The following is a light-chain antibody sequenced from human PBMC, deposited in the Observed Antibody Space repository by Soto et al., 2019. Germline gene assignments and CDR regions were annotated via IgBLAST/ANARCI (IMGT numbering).Light chain of an antibody. CDR1: SSDVGGYNY. V-gene: IGLV2-11*01. J-gene: IGLJ2*01. CDR2: DVN. CDR3: CSYAGSYGVV. Sequence: QSALTQPRSVSGSPGHSVTISCTGTSSDVGGYNYVSWYQQHPGKAPKLMIYDVNKRPSGVPDRFSGSKSGNTASLTLSGLQAEDEADYSCCSYAGSYGVVFSGGTKVTVL.